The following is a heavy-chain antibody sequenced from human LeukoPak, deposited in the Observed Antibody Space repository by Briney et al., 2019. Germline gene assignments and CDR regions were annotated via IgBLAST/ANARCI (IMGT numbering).Heavy chain of an antibody. Sequence: SETLSLTCTVSGGSISSSSYYWGWIRQPPGKGLEWIGSIYYSGSTYYNPSLKSRVTISVDTSKNQFSLKLSSVTAADSAVYYCARLTRLSTSPDRYYLDYWGQGTLVTVSS. CDR3: ARLTRLSTSPDRYYLDY. J-gene: IGHJ4*02. CDR1: GGSISSSSYY. CDR2: IYYSGST. V-gene: IGHV4-39*01. D-gene: IGHD6-6*01.